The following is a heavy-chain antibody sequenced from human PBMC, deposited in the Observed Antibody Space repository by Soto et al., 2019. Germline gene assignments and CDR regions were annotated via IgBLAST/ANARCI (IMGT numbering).Heavy chain of an antibody. CDR2: INRSGST. J-gene: IGHJ4*02. CDR1: GGSFSGYY. CDR3: ASYYYDSSGYFDY. D-gene: IGHD3-22*01. V-gene: IGHV4-34*01. Sequence: PSETLSLTCAVYGGSFSGYYWSWIRQPPGKGLEWIGEINRSGSTNYNPSLKSRVTISVDTSKNQFSLKLSSVTAADTAVYYCASYYYDSSGYFDYWGQGTLVTVSS.